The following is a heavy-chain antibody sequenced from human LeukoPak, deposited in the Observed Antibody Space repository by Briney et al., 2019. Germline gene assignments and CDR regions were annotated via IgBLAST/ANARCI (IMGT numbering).Heavy chain of an antibody. CDR3: ARHRDYYDT. D-gene: IGHD3-22*01. V-gene: IGHV4-59*08. Sequence: SETLSLTCPVSGASINNNFWTWIRQPPGKGLEWIGYIYSSGSANYNPSLKSRVIISRDTSKNQISLNLTSVTAADTALYFYARHRDYYDTWGHGTLVTVSS. CDR1: GASINNNF. CDR2: IYSSGSA. J-gene: IGHJ4*01.